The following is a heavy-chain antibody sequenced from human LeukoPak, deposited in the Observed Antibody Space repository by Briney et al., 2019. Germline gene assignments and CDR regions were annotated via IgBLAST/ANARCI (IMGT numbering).Heavy chain of an antibody. J-gene: IGHJ6*02. D-gene: IGHD2-2*01. CDR2: ISSSGSTI. Sequence: DYYMSWIRQAPGKGLEWVSYISSSGSTIYYADSVKGRFTISRDNAKNSLYLQMNSLRAEDTAVYYCARAVVVLDYYYYGMDVWGQGTTVTVSS. CDR1: DYY. CDR3: ARAVVVLDYYYYGMDV. V-gene: IGHV3-11*01.